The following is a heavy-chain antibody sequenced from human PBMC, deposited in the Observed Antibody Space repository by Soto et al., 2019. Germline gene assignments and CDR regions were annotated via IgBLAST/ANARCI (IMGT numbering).Heavy chain of an antibody. J-gene: IGHJ3*02. D-gene: IGHD6-19*01. CDR3: AREKWLVRRNDPFDI. Sequence: QVQLVQSGAEVKKPGASVKVSCKASGYTFINYYMHWVRQAPGQGLEWMGIINPNGGSTTYAKKFQGRVTLTRDTSTNTVNMELSSLRSEDTAVYYCAREKWLVRRNDPFDIWAQGTMVTVSS. CDR2: INPNGGST. V-gene: IGHV1-46*01. CDR1: GYTFINYY.